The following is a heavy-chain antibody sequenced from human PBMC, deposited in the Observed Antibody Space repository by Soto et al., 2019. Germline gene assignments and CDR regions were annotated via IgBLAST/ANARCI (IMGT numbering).Heavy chain of an antibody. Sequence: QVQLVQSGAEVKKPGSSVKVSCKASGCTFSSYTISWVRQAPGQGLEWMGRIIPIRGIANYAQKLQGRVTITAEKSTSTAYMELGSLRSEDTAVYYCARGVLGYCSSNSCYGGSGTPANAFDIWCQGTMVTVSS. CDR1: GCTFSSYT. J-gene: IGHJ3*02. CDR2: IIPIRGIA. V-gene: IGHV1-69*02. CDR3: ARGVLGYCSSNSCYGGSGTPANAFDI. D-gene: IGHD2-2*01.